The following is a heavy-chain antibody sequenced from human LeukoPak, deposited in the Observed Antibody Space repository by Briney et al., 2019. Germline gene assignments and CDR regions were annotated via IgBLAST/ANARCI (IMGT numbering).Heavy chain of an antibody. CDR1: GGSISSYY. D-gene: IGHD3-16*01. J-gene: IGHJ6*03. V-gene: IGHV4-59*08. CDR2: IYYSGST. CDR3: ARSVLDETYYMDV. Sequence: PSETLSLTCTVSGGSISSYYWSWIRQPPGKGLEWIGYIYYSGSTNYNPSLKSRVTISVDTSKNQFSLKLSSVTAADTAVYYCARSVLDETYYMDVWGKGTSVTVSS.